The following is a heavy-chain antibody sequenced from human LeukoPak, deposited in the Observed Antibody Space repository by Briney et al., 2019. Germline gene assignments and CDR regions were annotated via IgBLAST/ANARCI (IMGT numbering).Heavy chain of an antibody. V-gene: IGHV3-21*01. CDR1: GFTFNTFN. Sequence: SGGSLRLSCAASGFTFNTFNMNWVRQAPGKGLEWVSSITSGGVYIYYADSVKGRFTTSRDNAKNSLSLQLNSLRVEDTAVYYCARGHYDVLAASYKWTPDYWGQGTLVTVSS. D-gene: IGHD3-9*01. CDR2: ITSGGVYI. CDR3: ARGHYDVLAASYKWTPDY. J-gene: IGHJ4*02.